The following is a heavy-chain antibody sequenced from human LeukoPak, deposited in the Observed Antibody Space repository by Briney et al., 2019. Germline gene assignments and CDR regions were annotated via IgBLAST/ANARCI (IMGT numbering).Heavy chain of an antibody. V-gene: IGHV4-59*01. Sequence: SETLSLTCTVSGGSIRSYYWSWIRQPPGKGLEWLGDIYYSGSTNYNPSLKSRVSISVDTSKNQFSLKLSSVTAADTAVYYCARAGGSNSRAMDLDYWGQGILVTVSS. CDR1: GGSIRSYY. CDR3: ARAGGSNSRAMDLDY. D-gene: IGHD4-11*01. J-gene: IGHJ4*02. CDR2: IYYSGST.